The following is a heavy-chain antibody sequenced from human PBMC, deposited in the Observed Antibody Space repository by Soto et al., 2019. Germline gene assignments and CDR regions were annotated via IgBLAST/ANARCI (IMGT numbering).Heavy chain of an antibody. D-gene: IGHD5-18*01. CDR1: GFTFSSYG. CDR2: ISYDGSNK. CDR3: AKGLTWIQLWSPFGY. V-gene: IGHV3-30*18. J-gene: IGHJ4*02. Sequence: QVQLVESGGGVVQPGRSLRLSCAASGFTFSSYGMHWVRQAPGKGLEWVAVISYDGSNKYYADSVKGRFTISRDNSKNTLYLQMNSLRAEDTAVYYCAKGLTWIQLWSPFGYWGQGTLVTVSS.